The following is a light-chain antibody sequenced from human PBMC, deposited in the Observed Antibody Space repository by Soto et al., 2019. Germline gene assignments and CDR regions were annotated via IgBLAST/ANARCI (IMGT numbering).Light chain of an antibody. CDR2: AAS. CDR1: QGMTNY. CDR3: QKYNRVPFT. Sequence: DVQMTQSPSSLSASVGDRVTITCRASQGMTNYLAWYQQRPGKPPRLLIYAASILQSGVPSRFSGSGSGTYFTLTISSLQPEDVAAYYCQKYNRVPFTFGPGTTVYIK. V-gene: IGKV1-27*01. J-gene: IGKJ3*01.